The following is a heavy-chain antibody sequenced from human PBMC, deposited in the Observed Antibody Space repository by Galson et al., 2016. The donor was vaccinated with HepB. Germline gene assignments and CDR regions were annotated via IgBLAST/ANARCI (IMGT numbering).Heavy chain of an antibody. CDR2: INQDGSER. V-gene: IGHV3-7*03. CDR1: GSTFGRYW. Sequence: SLRLSCAASGSTFGRYWMSWVRQAPGKGPEWVAHINQDGSERCYVDSAKGRFTISRDNAENLLYLQMNSLRAEDTAVYHCARESRGSGSNIWGQGTLVTVSS. CDR3: ARESRGSGSNI. J-gene: IGHJ4*02. D-gene: IGHD5-12*01.